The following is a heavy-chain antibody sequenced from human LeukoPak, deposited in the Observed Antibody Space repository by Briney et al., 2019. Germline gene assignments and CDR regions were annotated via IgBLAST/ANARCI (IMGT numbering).Heavy chain of an antibody. CDR3: AREGSGSYFSDAFDI. Sequence: SETLSLTCTVSGGSLSSSSYYWGWVRQPPGKGLEWIGSIYYSGRTYNNPSLKSRVTISVDTSKNQFSLKLSSVTAADTAVYYCAREGSGSYFSDAFDIWGQGTMVTVSS. J-gene: IGHJ3*02. V-gene: IGHV4-39*07. CDR2: IYYSGRT. D-gene: IGHD3-10*01. CDR1: GGSLSSSSYY.